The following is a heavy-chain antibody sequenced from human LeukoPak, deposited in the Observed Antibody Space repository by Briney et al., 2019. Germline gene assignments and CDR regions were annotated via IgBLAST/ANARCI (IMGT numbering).Heavy chain of an antibody. CDR2: ISYDGSNK. J-gene: IGHJ4*02. Sequence: GGSLRLSCAASGLTFSSYAMHWVRQAPGKGLEWVAVISYDGSNKYYADSVKGRFTISRDNSKNTLYLQMNSLRAEDTAVYYCARTYDSSGYDYWGQGTLVTVSS. D-gene: IGHD3-22*01. V-gene: IGHV3-30-3*01. CDR1: GLTFSSYA. CDR3: ARTYDSSGYDY.